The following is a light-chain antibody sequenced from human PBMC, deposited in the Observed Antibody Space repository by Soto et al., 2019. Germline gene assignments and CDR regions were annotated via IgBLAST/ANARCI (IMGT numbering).Light chain of an antibody. Sequence: DIVMTQSPDSLSVSPGERATLSCRASQSVSSNLAWYQQKPGQAPRLLIYGASTRATGIPARFSGSGSGTEFTLTISSLQSEDFAVYYCQQYNNWPPGTFGQGTKVEIK. J-gene: IGKJ1*01. CDR3: QQYNNWPPGT. CDR2: GAS. V-gene: IGKV3-15*01. CDR1: QSVSSN.